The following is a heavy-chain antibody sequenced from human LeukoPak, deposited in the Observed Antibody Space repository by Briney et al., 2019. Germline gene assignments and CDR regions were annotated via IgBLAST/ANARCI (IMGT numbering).Heavy chain of an antibody. J-gene: IGHJ4*02. V-gene: IGHV4-39*01. Sequence: PSQTLSLTCTVPGCSISSSSYYWGWIRQPPGKGLEWIGSIYYSGSTYYNPSLKSRVTISVDTSKNQFSLKLSSVTAADTAVYYCAITYSSDDYYFDYWGQGTLVTVSS. CDR1: GCSISSSSYY. CDR3: AITYSSDDYYFDY. CDR2: IYYSGST. D-gene: IGHD6-19*01.